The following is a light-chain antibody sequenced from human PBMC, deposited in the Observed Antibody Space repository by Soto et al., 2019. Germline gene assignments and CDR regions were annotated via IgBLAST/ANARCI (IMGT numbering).Light chain of an antibody. CDR1: SSDVGGYNY. CDR2: EVS. J-gene: IGLJ3*02. V-gene: IGLV2-14*01. Sequence: QSVLTQPAYVSGSPGQSITISCTGNSSDVGGYNYVSWYQQHPGKAPKLMIYEVSNRPSGVSNRFSGSKSGNTASLTISGLQAEDEADYYCSSYTSSSTLVFGGGTKLTVL. CDR3: SSYTSSSTLV.